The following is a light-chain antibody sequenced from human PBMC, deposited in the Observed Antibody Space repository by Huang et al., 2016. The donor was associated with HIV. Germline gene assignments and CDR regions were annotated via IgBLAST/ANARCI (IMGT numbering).Light chain of an antibody. CDR3: QQYNNWPPMYT. CDR1: QFVSTN. V-gene: IGKV3-15*01. J-gene: IGKJ2*01. CDR2: GAS. Sequence: EIVMTQSPATLSVSPGERATLSCRASQFVSTNLAWYQQKPGQAPRLLISGASTRANGIPARFSGSESRTEFTLIISGLQSEDFAVYYCQQYNNWPPMYTFGQGTKQEIK.